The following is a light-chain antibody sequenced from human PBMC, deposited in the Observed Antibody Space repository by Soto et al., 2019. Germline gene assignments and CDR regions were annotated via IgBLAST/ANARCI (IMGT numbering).Light chain of an antibody. CDR3: QQYDYYPYT. V-gene: IGKV1-5*03. Sequence: DIQMTQSPSTLSASVGDRVTITCRASQSISSWLAWYQQKSGEAPKILIYKASSLESGVPSRFGGSGSGTEFTLTISSLQPDDFATYYCQQYDYYPYTFGQGTKLEIK. CDR2: KAS. CDR1: QSISSW. J-gene: IGKJ2*01.